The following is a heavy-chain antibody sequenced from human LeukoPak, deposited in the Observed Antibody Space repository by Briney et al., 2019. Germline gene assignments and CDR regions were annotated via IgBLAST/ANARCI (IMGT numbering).Heavy chain of an antibody. CDR2: IYPGDSTT. Sequence: GESLKISCKGSGYTFTNYWIGWVRQMPGKGLEWMGIIYPGDSTTTYSPSFQGQITISADKSISTAYLQWSSLKASDTAIYYCALHPAQGSGSLDFWGQGNLVTVSS. D-gene: IGHD3-10*01. CDR1: GYTFTNYW. V-gene: IGHV5-51*01. J-gene: IGHJ4*02. CDR3: ALHPAQGSGSLDF.